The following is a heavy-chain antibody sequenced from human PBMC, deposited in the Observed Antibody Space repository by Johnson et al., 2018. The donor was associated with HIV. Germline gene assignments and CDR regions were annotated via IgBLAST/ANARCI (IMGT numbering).Heavy chain of an antibody. CDR3: ARATWSDDAFDI. J-gene: IGHJ3*02. V-gene: IGHV3-9*01. Sequence: VQLVESGGALVQPGRSLRLSCVASGFTFEDYAMYWVRQAPGKGLEWVSGISWNSDDIDYADSVKGRFTISRDNAKNSLYLQMNSLRAEDTALYYCARATWSDDAFDIWGQGTMVTVSS. D-gene: IGHD2-8*01. CDR2: ISWNSDDI. CDR1: GFTFEDYA.